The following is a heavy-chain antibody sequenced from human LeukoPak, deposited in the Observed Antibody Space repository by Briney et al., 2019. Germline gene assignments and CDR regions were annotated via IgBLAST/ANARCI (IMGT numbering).Heavy chain of an antibody. D-gene: IGHD2-15*01. J-gene: IGHJ3*02. Sequence: GASVKVSCKASGYTFTSYDINWVRQATGQGLEWMGWMNPNSGNTGYAQKFQGRVTMTRNTSISTAYMELSSLRSEDTAVYYCARGPGYCSGGSCYSVPDASDIWGQGTMVTVSS. CDR3: ARGPGYCSGGSCYSVPDASDI. V-gene: IGHV1-8*01. CDR2: MNPNSGNT. CDR1: GYTFTSYD.